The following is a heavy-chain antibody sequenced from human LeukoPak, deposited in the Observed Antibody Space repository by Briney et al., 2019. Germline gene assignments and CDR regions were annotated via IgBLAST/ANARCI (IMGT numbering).Heavy chain of an antibody. CDR1: GGSISSSSYY. CDR3: ARGDGSGSYSPYFDS. D-gene: IGHD3-10*01. Sequence: SETLSLTCTVSGGSISSSSYYWGWIRQPPGKGLEWIGSIYYSGSTNYNPSLKSRVTISLDASKNQFSLMLTSVTAADTAVYYSARGDGSGSYSPYFDSWGQGTLVAVSS. J-gene: IGHJ4*02. V-gene: IGHV4-39*01. CDR2: IYYSGST.